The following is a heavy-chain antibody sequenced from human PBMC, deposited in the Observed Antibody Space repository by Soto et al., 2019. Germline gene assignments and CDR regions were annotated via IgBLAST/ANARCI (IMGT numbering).Heavy chain of an antibody. Sequence: GGSLRLSCATSGFILRIYDMSWVRQAPGKGLEWVSGISPTGGTTYYADSVKGRFTISRDNSGHTLFLTLKSLRVDDTAIYYCAKLAPELSTSPRYFDSSGHVAVVTFSS. CDR2: ISPTGGTT. V-gene: IGHV3-23*01. J-gene: IGHJ4*03. D-gene: IGHD1-7*01. CDR1: GFILRIYD. CDR3: AKLAPELSTSPRYFDS.